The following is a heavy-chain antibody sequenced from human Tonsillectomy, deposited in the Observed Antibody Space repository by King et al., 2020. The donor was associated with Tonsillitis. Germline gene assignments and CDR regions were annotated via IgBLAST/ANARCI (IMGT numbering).Heavy chain of an antibody. CDR2: ISGSGGST. CDR1: GFTFSSYA. V-gene: IGHV3-23*04. Sequence: EVQLVESGGGLVQPGGSLRLSCAASGFTFSSYAMSWVRQAPGKGLEWVSAISGSGGSTYYADSVKGRFTISRDNSKNTLYLQMNSLRAEDTAVYYCAKDIEYYYDSSGYYSHWGQGTLVTVSS. D-gene: IGHD3-22*01. CDR3: AKDIEYYYDSSGYYSH. J-gene: IGHJ4*02.